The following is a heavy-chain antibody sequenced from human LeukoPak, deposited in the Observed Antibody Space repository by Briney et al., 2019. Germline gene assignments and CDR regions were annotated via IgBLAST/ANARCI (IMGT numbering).Heavy chain of an antibody. D-gene: IGHD5-18*01. CDR2: IYTSGST. V-gene: IGHV4-4*09. Sequence: SETLSLTCTVSGGSISSYYWSWIRQPPGKGLEWIGYIYTSGSTNYNPSLKSRVTISVDTSKNQFSLQLNSVTPEDTAMYYCARSRSDTPNTLRFDYWGQGTLVTVSS. CDR3: ARSRSDTPNTLRFDY. J-gene: IGHJ4*02. CDR1: GGSISSYY.